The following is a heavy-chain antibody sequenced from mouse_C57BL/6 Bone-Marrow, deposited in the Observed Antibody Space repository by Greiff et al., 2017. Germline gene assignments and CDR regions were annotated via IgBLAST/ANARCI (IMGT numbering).Heavy chain of an antibody. J-gene: IGHJ3*01. Sequence: EVQRVESGGDLVQPGGSLKLSCAASGFTFSSYGMSWVRQTPDKRLEWVATISSGGSYTYYPDRVKGRFTISRDNAKNTLYLRMSSLKSEDTAMYYCARHGRSLAGVAYWGQGTLVTGSA. CDR2: ISSGGSYT. CDR1: GFTFSSYG. CDR3: ARHGRSLAGVAY. D-gene: IGHD1-1*01. V-gene: IGHV5-6*01.